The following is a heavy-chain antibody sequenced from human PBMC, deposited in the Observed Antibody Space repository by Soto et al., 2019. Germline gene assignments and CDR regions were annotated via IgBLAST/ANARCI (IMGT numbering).Heavy chain of an antibody. V-gene: IGHV4-34*01. D-gene: IGHD3-10*01. CDR1: GGYFSGYY. Sequence: SETLSLTCAVYGGYFSGYYWSWIRQPPGKGLEWIGEINHSGSTNYNPSLKSRVTISVDTSKNQFSLKLSSVTAADTAVYYCASPAGSGSSLTKAYGLDVWGQGTTVTVSS. CDR3: ASPAGSGSSLTKAYGLDV. CDR2: INHSGST. J-gene: IGHJ6*02.